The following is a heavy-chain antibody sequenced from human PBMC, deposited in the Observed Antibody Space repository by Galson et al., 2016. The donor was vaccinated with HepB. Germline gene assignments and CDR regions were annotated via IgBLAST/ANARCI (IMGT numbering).Heavy chain of an antibody. J-gene: IGHJ2*01. CDR1: GGSIRSSNYY. CDR2: LYYTENT. Sequence: SEPLSLTCSVSGGSIRSSNYYWGWIRQPPGKGLEWIGSLYYTENTYSNPSLKSRLTMSIDTSKKQFSLKLRSVTAADTAVYFCARHQRRDAYILKSFDLWGRGTLVTVSS. D-gene: IGHD5-24*01. V-gene: IGHV4-39*01. CDR3: ARHQRRDAYILKSFDL.